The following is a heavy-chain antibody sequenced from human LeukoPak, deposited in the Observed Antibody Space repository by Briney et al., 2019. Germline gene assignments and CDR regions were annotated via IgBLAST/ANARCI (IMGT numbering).Heavy chain of an antibody. CDR3: AELGITMIGGV. D-gene: IGHD3-10*02. CDR1: GFSLTAYA. V-gene: IGHV3-21*01. Sequence: GGSLRLSCAASGFSLTAYAMGWVRQAPGKGLEWVSSISSSSSYIYYADSVKGRFTISRDNAKNSLYLQMNSLRAEDTAVYYCAELGITMIGGVWGKGTTVTISS. CDR2: ISSSSSYI. J-gene: IGHJ6*04.